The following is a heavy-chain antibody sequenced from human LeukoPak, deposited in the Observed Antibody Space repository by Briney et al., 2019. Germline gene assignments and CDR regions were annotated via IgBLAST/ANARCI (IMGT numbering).Heavy chain of an antibody. Sequence: GESLRLSCAASGFTLSSYAMSWVRQAPGKGLEWVSAISGSGGNTNYADSVKGRFTVSRDNSKNTLYLQMNSLRAEDTAVYYCAKQSYSPYFDYWGQGTLVTVSS. CDR3: AKQSYSPYFDY. J-gene: IGHJ4*02. CDR2: ISGSGGNT. V-gene: IGHV3-23*01. CDR1: GFTLSSYA. D-gene: IGHD1-26*01.